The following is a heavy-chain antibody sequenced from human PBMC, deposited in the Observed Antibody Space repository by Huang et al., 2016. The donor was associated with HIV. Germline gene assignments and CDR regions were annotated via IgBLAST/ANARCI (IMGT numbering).Heavy chain of an antibody. CDR3: LPAGHVSHYYYMDV. CDR2: VSNDGNEK. CDR1: GFSFTSYG. Sequence: QGQLVESGGGVVQPGRSLRLSCAASGFSFTSYGMQWVRQVPGKGLDWVSFVSNDGNEKYYADAVKGRFNISRDNFKNTLYLQMNSLRTGDTAVYFCLPAGHVSHYYYMDVWGKGTTVIVSS. V-gene: IGHV3-30*03. J-gene: IGHJ6*03.